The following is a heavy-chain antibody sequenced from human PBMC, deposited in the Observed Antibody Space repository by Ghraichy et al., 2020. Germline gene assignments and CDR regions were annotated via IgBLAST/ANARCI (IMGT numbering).Heavy chain of an antibody. J-gene: IGHJ6*02. D-gene: IGHD5-18*01. Sequence: SQILSLTCTVSGGSISSGGYYWSWIRQHPGKGLEWIGYIYYSGSTYYNPSLKSRVIISVDTSKNQFSLKLSSVTAADTAVYYCARTAMASHYYYYYGMDVWGQGTTVTVSS. CDR1: GGSISSGGYY. CDR2: IYYSGST. V-gene: IGHV4-31*03. CDR3: ARTAMASHYYYYYGMDV.